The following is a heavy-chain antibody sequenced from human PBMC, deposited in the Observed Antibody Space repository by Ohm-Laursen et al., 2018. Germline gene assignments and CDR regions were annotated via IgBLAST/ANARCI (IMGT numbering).Heavy chain of an antibody. CDR2: IGGSGTNT. CDR1: GFIFRSYA. J-gene: IGHJ5*02. CDR3: AKARSAVVFAASNH. Sequence: SLRLSCSASGFIFRSYAMTWVRQAPGKGLEWVSSIGGSGTNTNYADSVKGRLTISRDNSKNTLYLQINSLRAEDTALYYCAKARSAVVFAASNHWGQGALVIVSS. D-gene: IGHD2-15*01. V-gene: IGHV3-23*01.